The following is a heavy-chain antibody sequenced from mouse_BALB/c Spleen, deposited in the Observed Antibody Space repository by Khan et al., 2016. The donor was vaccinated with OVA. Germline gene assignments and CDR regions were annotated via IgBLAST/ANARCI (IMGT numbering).Heavy chain of an antibody. Sequence: QIQLVQSGAELVRPGVSVKISCKGSGYTFTDFSMHWVKRSHAKSLEWIGVISTYYGDSIYNQNFKDKATLTVEKSSSTAYMELARLTSEDSAIYYCASGSGNYRFAYWGQGTLVTVSA. V-gene: IGHV1S137*01. J-gene: IGHJ3*01. CDR3: ASGSGNYRFAY. CDR2: ISTYYGDS. CDR1: GYTFTDFS. D-gene: IGHD2-1*01.